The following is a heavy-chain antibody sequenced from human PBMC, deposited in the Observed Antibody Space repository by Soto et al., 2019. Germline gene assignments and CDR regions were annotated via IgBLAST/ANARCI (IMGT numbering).Heavy chain of an antibody. J-gene: IGHJ6*02. D-gene: IGHD2-21*02. CDR2: IGRRSDI. Sequence: GGSLRLSCAASGFTFTRYSMNWVRQAPGKGLEWVSSIGRRSDIYYADSVKGRFTISRDNAKNSVSLQMDSLRDEDTAVYYCAREETAWPLAYGLDVWGQGTTVTVSS. CDR3: AREETAWPLAYGLDV. CDR1: GFTFTRYS. V-gene: IGHV3-21*01.